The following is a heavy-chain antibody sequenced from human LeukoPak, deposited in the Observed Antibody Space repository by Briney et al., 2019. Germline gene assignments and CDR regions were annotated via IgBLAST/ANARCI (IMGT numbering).Heavy chain of an antibody. CDR2: INPNSGGT. CDR3: ARDSQYCSGGSCYGY. V-gene: IGHV1-2*02. Sequence: ASVKVSCKASGYTFTGYYMHWVRQAPGQGLEWMGWINPNSGGTNYAQKFRGRVTMTRDTSISTAYMELSRLRSDDTAVYYCARDSQYCSGGSCYGYWGQGTLVTVSS. CDR1: GYTFTGYY. J-gene: IGHJ4*02. D-gene: IGHD2-15*01.